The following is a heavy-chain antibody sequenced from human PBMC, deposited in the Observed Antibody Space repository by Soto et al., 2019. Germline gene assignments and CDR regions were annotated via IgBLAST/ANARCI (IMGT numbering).Heavy chain of an antibody. D-gene: IGHD3-22*01. Sequence: QVQLVQSGAEVKNPGSSVKVSCKASGDTFSSYAISWVRQAPGQGLEWMGGIITIFGTANYAQKFRGRVTITADESTSTAYMELSSLRSEDTAVYYCANTQYYYDSSGSGYWGRGTLVTVSS. CDR2: IITIFGTA. CDR3: ANTQYYYDSSGSGY. J-gene: IGHJ4*02. V-gene: IGHV1-69*01. CDR1: GDTFSSYA.